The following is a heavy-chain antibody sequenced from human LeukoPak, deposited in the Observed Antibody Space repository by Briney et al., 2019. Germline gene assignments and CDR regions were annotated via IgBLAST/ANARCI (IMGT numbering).Heavy chain of an antibody. Sequence: PGGSLRLSCAASGFTFSSYDMHWVRQAPGKGLEWVALISFNGNNNYYSDSVKGRFTISRDNSKNTLYLQMNSLSLEDTAVYYCARERLGQSLDYWGQGTLVTVSS. CDR3: ARERLGQSLDY. V-gene: IGHV3-30-3*01. CDR1: GFTFSSYD. CDR2: ISFNGNNN. J-gene: IGHJ4*02.